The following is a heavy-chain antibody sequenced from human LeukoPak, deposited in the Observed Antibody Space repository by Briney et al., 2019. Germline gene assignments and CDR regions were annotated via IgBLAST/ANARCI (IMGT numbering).Heavy chain of an antibody. D-gene: IGHD1-26*01. J-gene: IGHJ4*02. CDR1: GFTFSDYY. CDR3: ARASTGSFSGTLEY. CDR2: ISPSGITT. V-gene: IGHV3-11*04. Sequence: GGSLRLSCAASGFTFSDYYMSWIRQAPGKGLEWISYISPSGITTYYTDSVKGRFTVSRDNAKNSLSLRINSLRVEDTAVYYCARASTGSFSGTLEYWGRGTLVTVSS.